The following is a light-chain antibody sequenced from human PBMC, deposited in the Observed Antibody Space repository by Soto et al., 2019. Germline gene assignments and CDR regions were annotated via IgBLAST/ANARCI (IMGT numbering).Light chain of an antibody. CDR1: QSVSSN. CDR3: QQYYNWPWVT. J-gene: IGKJ4*01. V-gene: IGKV3-15*01. CDR2: GAS. Sequence: ERVMTQSPATLSVSPGESATLSCRASQSVSSNLAWYQQKPGQAPRLLIYGASTRATGIPTRFSGSGSGTEFTLTISSLQSEDFAVYYCQQYYNWPWVTFGGGTKVEIK.